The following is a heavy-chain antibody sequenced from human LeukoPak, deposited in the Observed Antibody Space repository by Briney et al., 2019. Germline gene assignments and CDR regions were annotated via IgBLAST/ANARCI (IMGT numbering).Heavy chain of an antibody. J-gene: IGHJ3*02. CDR2: IYYSGST. V-gene: IGHV4-39*01. CDR1: GGSISSYY. D-gene: IGHD2-2*01. Sequence: PSETLSLTCTVSGGSISSYYWGWFRQPPGRGLEWIGSIYYSGSTYYNPSLKSRVTTSVDTSKSQFSQKLSSVTAADTAVYYCARTLQGPVVVVPAVDDAFDIWGQGTMVTVSS. CDR3: ARTLQGPVVVVPAVDDAFDI.